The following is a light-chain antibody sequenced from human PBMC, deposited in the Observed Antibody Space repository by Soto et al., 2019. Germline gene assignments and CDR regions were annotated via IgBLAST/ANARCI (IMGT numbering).Light chain of an antibody. CDR1: SSDVGGYNY. V-gene: IGLV2-11*01. CDR2: DVN. J-gene: IGLJ2*01. Sequence: QSALTQPRSVSGSPGQSVTISCTGTSSDVGGYNYVSWYQQHPGKAPKLMIFDVNKRPSGVPDHFSGSKSGNTASLTISGLQAEDEADYYCSSYAGDYVVFGGGTKVTVL. CDR3: SSYAGDYVV.